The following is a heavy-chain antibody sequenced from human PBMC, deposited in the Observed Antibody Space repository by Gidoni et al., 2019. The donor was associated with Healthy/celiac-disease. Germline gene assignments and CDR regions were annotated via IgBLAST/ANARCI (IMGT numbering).Heavy chain of an antibody. V-gene: IGHV4-34*01. CDR1: GGSFSGYY. CDR2: INHSGST. D-gene: IGHD1-26*01. J-gene: IGHJ4*02. CDR3: ARGLVGATPYFDY. Sequence: QVQLQQWGAGLLKPSETLSLTCAVHGGSFSGYYWSWIRQPPGKGLEWIGEINHSGSTNYNPSLKSRVTISVDTSKNQFSLKLSSVTAADTAVYYCARGLVGATPYFDYWGQGTLVTVSS.